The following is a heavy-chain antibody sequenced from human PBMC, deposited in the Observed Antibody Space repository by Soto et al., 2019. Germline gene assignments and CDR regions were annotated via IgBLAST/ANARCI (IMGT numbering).Heavy chain of an antibody. V-gene: IGHV4-30-4*01. CDR3: ARELTGYRYGPGEVY. Sequence: QVQLQESGPGLVKPSQTLSLTCTVSGGSISSGDYYWSWIRQPPGKGLEWIGYIDYSGNTYYNPSLQSRVTISVDTSENQFSLTLTSMTAADTAVYYCARELTGYRYGPGEVYWGQGTLITVSS. CDR1: GGSISSGDYY. D-gene: IGHD5-18*01. CDR2: IDYSGNT. J-gene: IGHJ4*02.